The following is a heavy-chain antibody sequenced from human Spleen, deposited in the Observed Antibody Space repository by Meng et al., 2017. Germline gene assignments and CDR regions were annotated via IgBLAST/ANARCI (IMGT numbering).Heavy chain of an antibody. CDR2: VSANAGST. Sequence: EVQVVESGGGLVQPGGSLRLSCAASGFTFSSYAMTWVRQAPGKGLEWVSAVSANAGSTYYADSVRGRFTISRDNSKNTLYLQMNSLRAEDTAVYYCAKVLGANVPFDIWGQGTMVTVSS. CDR1: GFTFSSYA. V-gene: IGHV3-23*04. J-gene: IGHJ3*02. CDR3: AKVLGANVPFDI. D-gene: IGHD1-26*01.